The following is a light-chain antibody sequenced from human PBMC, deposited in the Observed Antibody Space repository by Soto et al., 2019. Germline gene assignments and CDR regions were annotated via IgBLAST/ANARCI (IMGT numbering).Light chain of an antibody. CDR2: VAS. J-gene: IGKJ1*01. Sequence: DIPMTQSPSSLSASVGDRVTITCRASQDISHYLAWYQQKPGKVPRLLIYVASTLQSGVPSRFSGSGSGTDFTLTISSLQPEDVGSYYCQKYNSAPWTFGQGTKVEIK. CDR1: QDISHY. V-gene: IGKV1-27*01. CDR3: QKYNSAPWT.